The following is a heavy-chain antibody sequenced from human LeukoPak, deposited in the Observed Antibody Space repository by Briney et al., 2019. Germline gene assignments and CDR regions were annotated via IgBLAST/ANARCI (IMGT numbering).Heavy chain of an antibody. Sequence: SETLSLTCTVSGGSISSYYWSWIRQPPGKGLEWIGYIYYSGSTNYNPSLKSRVTISVDTSKNRFSLKLSSVTAADTAVYYCARGGIAAAGTGWFDPWGQGTLVTVSS. J-gene: IGHJ5*02. D-gene: IGHD6-13*01. V-gene: IGHV4-59*12. CDR1: GGSISSYY. CDR2: IYYSGST. CDR3: ARGGIAAAGTGWFDP.